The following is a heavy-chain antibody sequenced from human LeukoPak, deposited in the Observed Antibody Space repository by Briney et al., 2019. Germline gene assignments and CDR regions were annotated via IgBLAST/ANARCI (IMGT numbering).Heavy chain of an antibody. CDR2: VHGRT. CDR3: AKDQTRDGYNAI. CDR1: GFIFRDYA. D-gene: IGHD5-24*01. V-gene: IGHV3-23*01. J-gene: IGHJ4*02. Sequence: GGTLRLSCAASGFIFRDYAMSWVRQAPGKGVEWVSTVHGRTYYPASVTRRFTISTDYSRSTLYLQMYILTAEDTALYFSAKDQTRDGYNAIWGPGTLVTVS.